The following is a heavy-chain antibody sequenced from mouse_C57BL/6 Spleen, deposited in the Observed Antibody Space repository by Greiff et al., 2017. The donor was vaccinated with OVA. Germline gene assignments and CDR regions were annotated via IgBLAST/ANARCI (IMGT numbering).Heavy chain of an antibody. CDR1: GYTFTSYW. D-gene: IGHD1-1*01. Sequence: QVQLQQPGAELVRPGSSVKLSCKASGYTFTSYWMHWVKQRPIQGLEWIGNIYPSDSETHYNQKFKDKATLTVDKSSSTAYMQLSSLTSEDSAVYYCARTTVVDAMDYWGQGTSVTVSS. CDR3: ARTTVVDAMDY. CDR2: IYPSDSET. J-gene: IGHJ4*01. V-gene: IGHV1-52*01.